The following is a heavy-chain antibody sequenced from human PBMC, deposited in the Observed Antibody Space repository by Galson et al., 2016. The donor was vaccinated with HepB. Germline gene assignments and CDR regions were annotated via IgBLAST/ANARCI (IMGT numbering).Heavy chain of an antibody. CDR1: GFTFSTNS. J-gene: IGHJ6*02. CDR2: ITNDGSDK. Sequence: SLRLSCAASGFTFSTNSMNWVRQAPGKGLEWVANITNDGSDKYYVDSVKGRFTISRDNAKTSLYLQMNSLRVEDTAVYYCARDLGMTGTLGDYGMDVWGQGTTVTVSS. V-gene: IGHV3-7*03. CDR3: ARDLGMTGTLGDYGMDV. D-gene: IGHD1/OR15-1a*01.